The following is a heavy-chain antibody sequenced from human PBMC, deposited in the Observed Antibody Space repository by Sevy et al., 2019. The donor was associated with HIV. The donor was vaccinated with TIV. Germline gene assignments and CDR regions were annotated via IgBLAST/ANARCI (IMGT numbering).Heavy chain of an antibody. J-gene: IGHJ4*02. D-gene: IGHD3-22*01. Sequence: ASVKVSCKVSGYTLTGLSMHWVRQAPGKGLEWMGSFDPEDGERIYAQKLEGRVTMTEDTSADTAYMELNSLRSEDTAVYYCATTKYYYDSSGCPFDYWGQGTLVTVSS. V-gene: IGHV1-24*01. CDR2: FDPEDGER. CDR1: GYTLTGLS. CDR3: ATTKYYYDSSGCPFDY.